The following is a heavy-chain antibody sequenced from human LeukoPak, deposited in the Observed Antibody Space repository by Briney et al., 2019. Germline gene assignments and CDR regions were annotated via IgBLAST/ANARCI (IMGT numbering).Heavy chain of an antibody. CDR3: AKLTSPSSGWYPSQFDY. CDR1: GFTFSSYW. CDR2: INSDGSST. Sequence: GGSLRLSCAASGFTFSSYWMHWVRQAPGKGLVWVSRINSDGSSTSYADSVKGRFTISRDNAKNTLYLQMNSLRAEDTAVYYCAKLTSPSSGWYPSQFDYWGQGTLVTVSS. V-gene: IGHV3-74*01. D-gene: IGHD6-19*01. J-gene: IGHJ4*02.